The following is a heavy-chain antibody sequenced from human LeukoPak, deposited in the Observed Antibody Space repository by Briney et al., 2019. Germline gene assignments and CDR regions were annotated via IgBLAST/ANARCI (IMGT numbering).Heavy chain of an antibody. CDR3: ARVPLRTIFGVVTDDAFDI. J-gene: IGHJ3*02. V-gene: IGHV4-30-4*08. CDR1: GGSISSGDYY. CDR2: IYYSGST. D-gene: IGHD3-3*01. Sequence: ASQTLSLTCTVSGGSISSGDYYWSWIRQPPGKGLEWIGYIYYSGSTYYNPSLKSRVTISVDTSKNQFSLKLSSVTAADTAVYYCARVPLRTIFGVVTDDAFDIWGQGTMVTVSS.